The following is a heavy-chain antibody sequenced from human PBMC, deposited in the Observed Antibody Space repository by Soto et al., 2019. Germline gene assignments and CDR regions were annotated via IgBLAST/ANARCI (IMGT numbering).Heavy chain of an antibody. CDR1: GDSISSYY. V-gene: IGHV4-34*01. D-gene: IGHD3-10*02. CDR2: INPSGST. CDR3: ARGRITMLH. J-gene: IGHJ4*02. Sequence: SETLSLTCTVSGDSISSYYWSWVRQPPGKGLEWIGEINPSGSTNYNPSLKSRVTISVDTSNNQFSLNVNSVTAADTAVYYCARGRITMLHWGQGTLVTVSS.